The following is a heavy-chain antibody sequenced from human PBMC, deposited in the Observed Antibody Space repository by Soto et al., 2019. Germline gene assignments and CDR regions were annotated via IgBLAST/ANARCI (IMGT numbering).Heavy chain of an antibody. CDR2: INPNSGGT. V-gene: IGHV1-2*02. Sequence: QVQLVQSGAEVKKPGASVKVSCKASGYTFTGYYMHWVRQAPGQGLEWMGWINPNSGGTNYAQKFQGRVTMTRDTSISTAYMELSRLRSDDTAVYYCAGIAPPSHTWYYGMDVWGQGSTVTVSS. D-gene: IGHD6-6*01. CDR3: AGIAPPSHTWYYGMDV. CDR1: GYTFTGYY. J-gene: IGHJ6*02.